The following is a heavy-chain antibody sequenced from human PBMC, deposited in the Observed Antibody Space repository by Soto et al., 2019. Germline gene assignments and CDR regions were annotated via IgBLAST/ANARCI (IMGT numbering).Heavy chain of an antibody. CDR2: INPSGGST. V-gene: IGHV1-46*03. Sequence: ASVKVSCKASGYTFTSSYMHWVRQAPGQGLEWMGKINPSGGSTSYAQKFQGRVTMTRDTSTSTVYMELSSLRSEDTAVYYCARAYIAVAGHWYFELWGRGTLVTVSS. J-gene: IGHJ2*01. CDR1: GYTFTSSY. D-gene: IGHD6-19*01. CDR3: ARAYIAVAGHWYFEL.